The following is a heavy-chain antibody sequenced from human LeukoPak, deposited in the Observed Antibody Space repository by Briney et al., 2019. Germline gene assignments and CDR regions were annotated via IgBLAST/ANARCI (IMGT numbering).Heavy chain of an antibody. V-gene: IGHV4-39*07. CDR1: GGSISSSSYY. CDR2: IHYSGST. Sequence: SETLSLTCTVTGGSISSSSYYWGWIRQPPGKGLEWIGSIHYSGSTYYNPSLKSRVTISVDTSKNQFSLKLSSVTAADTAVYYCARGGYSYGYNYYYGMDVWGQGTTVTVSS. J-gene: IGHJ6*02. CDR3: ARGGYSYGYNYYYGMDV. D-gene: IGHD5-18*01.